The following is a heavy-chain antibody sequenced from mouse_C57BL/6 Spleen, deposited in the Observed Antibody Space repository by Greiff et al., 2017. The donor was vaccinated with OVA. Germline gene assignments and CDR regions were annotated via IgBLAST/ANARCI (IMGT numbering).Heavy chain of an antibody. D-gene: IGHD1-1*01. CDR2: IYPGDGDT. J-gene: IGHJ2*01. V-gene: IGHV1-80*01. CDR1: GYAFSSYW. Sequence: VQLQQSGAELVKPGASVKISCKASGYAFSSYWMNWVKQRPGQGLEWIGKIYPGDGDTNYNGKFKGKATLTADKSSSTAYMQLSSLTSEDSAVYFCARNYYGTSYFDYWGQGTTLTVSS. CDR3: ARNYYGTSYFDY.